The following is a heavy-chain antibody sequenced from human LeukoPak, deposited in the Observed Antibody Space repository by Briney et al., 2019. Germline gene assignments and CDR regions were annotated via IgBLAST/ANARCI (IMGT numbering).Heavy chain of an antibody. CDR2: INHSGST. CDR1: GGSFSGYY. J-gene: IGHJ4*02. CDR3: ARFHTSGYYRHFDF. V-gene: IGHV4-34*01. D-gene: IGHD3-22*01. Sequence: KASETLSLTCAVYGGSFSGYYWSWIRQPPGKGLEWIGEINHSGSTNYNPSLKSRVTISVDTSKNQFSLKLSSVTAADTAVYYCARFHTSGYYRHFDFWGQGTLVTVSS.